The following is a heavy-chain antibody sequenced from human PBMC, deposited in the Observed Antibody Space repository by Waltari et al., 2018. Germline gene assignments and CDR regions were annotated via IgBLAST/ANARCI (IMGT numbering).Heavy chain of an antibody. J-gene: IGHJ4*02. CDR1: GGSFSGYY. D-gene: IGHD2-2*01. CDR2: IYTSGST. V-gene: IGHV4-34*01. CDR3: AREVVAVDFDY. Sequence: QVQLQQWGAGLLKPSETLSLTCAVYGGSFSGYYWSWIRQPPGKGLEWIGYIYTSGSTNYNPSLKSRVTISVDTSKNQFSLKLSSVTAADTAVYYCAREVVAVDFDYWGQGTLVTVSS.